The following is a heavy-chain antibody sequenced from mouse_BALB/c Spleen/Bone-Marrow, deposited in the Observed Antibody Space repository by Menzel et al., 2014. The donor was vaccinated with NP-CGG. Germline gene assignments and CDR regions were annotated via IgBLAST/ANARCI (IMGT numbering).Heavy chain of an antibody. V-gene: IGHV3-2*02. J-gene: IGHJ3*01. CDR3: TRGTTAGFAY. CDR2: ISYSANT. CDR1: GYSITSDYA. Sequence: VQLQQSGPGLVKPSQSLSLTCTVTGYSITSDYAWNWIRQFPGNKLEWMDYISYSANTNYNPSLKSRISITRDTSKNQFFLQLNSVTAEDTATYYCTRGTTAGFAYWGLGTLVTVSA. D-gene: IGHD1-2*01.